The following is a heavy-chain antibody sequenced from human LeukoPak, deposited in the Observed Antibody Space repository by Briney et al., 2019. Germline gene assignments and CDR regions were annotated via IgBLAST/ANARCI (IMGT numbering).Heavy chain of an antibody. J-gene: IGHJ6*02. CDR1: GYSFTSYW. D-gene: IGHD3-3*01. Sequence: GGSLKISCKGSGYSFTSYWIGWVRQIPGKGLGWMGIIYPGDSDTRYSPSFQGQVTISADKAISTAYLQWSSLKASDTAMYYCARHKRSSRITIFGVVVNYGMDVWGQGTTVTVSS. CDR2: IYPGDSDT. CDR3: ARHKRSSRITIFGVVVNYGMDV. V-gene: IGHV5-51*01.